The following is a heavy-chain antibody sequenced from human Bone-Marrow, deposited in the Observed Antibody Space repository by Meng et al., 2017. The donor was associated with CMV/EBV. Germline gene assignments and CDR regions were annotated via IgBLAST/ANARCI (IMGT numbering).Heavy chain of an antibody. CDR3: ARDLYDILTGYPNHYYYGMDV. CDR2: ISSSSSYI. Sequence: GESLKISCAASGFTFSDYYMSWIRQAPGKGLEWVSSISSSSSYIYYADSVKGRFTISRDNAKNSLYLQMNSLRAEDTAVYYYARDLYDILTGYPNHYYYGMDVWGQGTTVTVSS. D-gene: IGHD3-9*01. V-gene: IGHV3-11*06. J-gene: IGHJ6*02. CDR1: GFTFSDYY.